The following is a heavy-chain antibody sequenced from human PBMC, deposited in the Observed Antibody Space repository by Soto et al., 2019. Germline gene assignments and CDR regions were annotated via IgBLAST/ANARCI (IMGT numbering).Heavy chain of an antibody. CDR2: ISSSSSTI. V-gene: IGHV3-48*04. D-gene: IGHD1-26*01. CDR3: ARDPIPYSCIYRLHYYYYGIDV. Sequence: EVQLVESGGGLVQPGGSLRLSCAASGFTFSSYSMNWVRQAPGKGLEWVSYISSSSSTIYYADSVKGRFTISRDNAKNSLYLQMTILRAEDTAVYYCARDPIPYSCIYRLHYYYYGIDVCGQGTTVTVSS. CDR1: GFTFSSYS. J-gene: IGHJ6*02.